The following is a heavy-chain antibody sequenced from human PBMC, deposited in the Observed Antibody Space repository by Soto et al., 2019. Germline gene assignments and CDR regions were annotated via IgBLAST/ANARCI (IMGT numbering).Heavy chain of an antibody. CDR2: IYPGDSET. CDR1: GYSFSTYW. Sequence: PGESLKISCKGSGYSFSTYWIAWVRQMSGKGLEWMGIIYPGDSETRYSPSFDGQVTISADKSLTTAYLQWASLRASDTAMYYCAICGTNDHACDYWGQGTLVTVSS. D-gene: IGHD2-8*01. CDR3: AICGTNDHACDY. V-gene: IGHV5-51*01. J-gene: IGHJ4*02.